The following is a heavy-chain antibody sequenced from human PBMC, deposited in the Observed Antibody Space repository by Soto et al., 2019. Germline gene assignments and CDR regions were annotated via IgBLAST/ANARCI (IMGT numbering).Heavy chain of an antibody. CDR3: ARKALRYFDWLPTDFDY. Sequence: QVQLVQSGAEVKKPGASVKVSCKASGYTFTSYDINWVRQATGQGREWMGWMNPNSGNTGYAQKFHGRVTMTRNTSISTAYMELSSLRSEDTAVYYCARKALRYFDWLPTDFDYWGQGTLVTVSS. CDR1: GYTFTSYD. CDR2: MNPNSGNT. J-gene: IGHJ4*02. D-gene: IGHD3-9*01. V-gene: IGHV1-8*01.